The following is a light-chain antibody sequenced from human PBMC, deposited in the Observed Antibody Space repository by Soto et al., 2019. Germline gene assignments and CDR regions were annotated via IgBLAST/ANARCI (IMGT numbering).Light chain of an antibody. CDR1: SGSVSTSYY. CDR3: VLYMGSGSWV. Sequence: QTVVTQAPSFSVSPGGTVTLTCGLSSGSVSTSYYPSGYQQTPGQAPRTLIYSTNTRSSGVPDRFSGSILGNKAALTITGAQADDESDYYCVLYMGSGSWVFGGGTKVTVL. V-gene: IGLV8-61*01. CDR2: STN. J-gene: IGLJ3*02.